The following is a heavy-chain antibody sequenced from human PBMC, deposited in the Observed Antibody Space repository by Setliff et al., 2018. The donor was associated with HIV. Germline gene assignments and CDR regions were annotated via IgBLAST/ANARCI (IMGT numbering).Heavy chain of an antibody. V-gene: IGHV1-69*13. CDR2: IIPIFATP. D-gene: IGHD2-8*01. CDR3: AHMATQWDGFDI. CDR1: GETFSSYA. J-gene: IGHJ3*02. Sequence: SVKVSCKASGETFSSYAINWVRQAPGQGLEWMGVIIPIFATPNYAQTFQGRLTITADQSTTTAYMKLSGLTSKDTAVYFCAHMATQWDGFDIWGQGTVVTVSS.